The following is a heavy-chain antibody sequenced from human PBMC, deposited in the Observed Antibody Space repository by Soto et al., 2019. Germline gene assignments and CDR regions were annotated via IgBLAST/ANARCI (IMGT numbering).Heavy chain of an antibody. Sequence: LSETLSLTCAVSGGSISSSNWWSWVRQPPGKGLEWIGEIYHSGSTNYNPSLKSRVTVSVDKSKNQFSLKLNSVTAADTAMYYCAKVRESRGPQPFDYWGQGTLVTVSS. V-gene: IGHV4-4*02. CDR2: IYHSGST. J-gene: IGHJ4*02. D-gene: IGHD3-10*01. CDR1: GGSISSSNW. CDR3: AKVRESRGPQPFDY.